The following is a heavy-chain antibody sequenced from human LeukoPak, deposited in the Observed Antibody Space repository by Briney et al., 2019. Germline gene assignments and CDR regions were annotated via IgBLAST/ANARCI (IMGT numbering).Heavy chain of an antibody. D-gene: IGHD3-22*01. Sequence: GTSLRLSCAASGLTFRNYAMHWVRQAPGGRLEWVAVIWFDGTEKYYAASVMGRFTISRDSSKSTLYLQMNGLRTEDTAVYYCARVNGPNSGYYYTLDLWGQGTPVTVSS. V-gene: IGHV3-33*01. CDR2: IWFDGTEK. J-gene: IGHJ5*02. CDR1: GLTFRNYA. CDR3: ARVNGPNSGYYYTLDL.